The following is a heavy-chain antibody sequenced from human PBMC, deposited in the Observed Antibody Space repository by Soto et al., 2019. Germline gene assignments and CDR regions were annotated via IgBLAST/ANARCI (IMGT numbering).Heavy chain of an antibody. V-gene: IGHV4-59*01. D-gene: IGHD1-26*01. J-gene: IGHJ5*02. CDR2: IYYSGST. CDR3: ARDLLGGVGATYRGLGPQEDNWFDP. Sequence: SETLSLTCTVSGGSISSYYWSWIRQPPGKGLEWIGYIYYSGSTNYNPSLKSRVTISVDTSKNQFSLKLSSVTAADTAVYYCARDLLGGVGATYRGLGPQEDNWFDPWGQGTLVTVSS. CDR1: GGSISSYY.